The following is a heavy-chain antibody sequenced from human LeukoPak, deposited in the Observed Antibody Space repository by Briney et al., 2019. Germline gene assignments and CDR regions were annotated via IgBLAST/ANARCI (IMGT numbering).Heavy chain of an antibody. Sequence: ASVKVSCKASGYTFTSYDINWVRQATGQGLEWMGWMNPNSGNTGYAQKFQGRVTMTRNTSISTAYMELSSLRSEDTAVYYCARGGGENIEVVVAASLGYYYYGMDVWGQGTTVTVSS. CDR1: GYTFTSYD. CDR3: ARGGGENIEVVVAASLGYYYYGMDV. V-gene: IGHV1-8*01. CDR2: MNPNSGNT. J-gene: IGHJ6*02. D-gene: IGHD2-15*01.